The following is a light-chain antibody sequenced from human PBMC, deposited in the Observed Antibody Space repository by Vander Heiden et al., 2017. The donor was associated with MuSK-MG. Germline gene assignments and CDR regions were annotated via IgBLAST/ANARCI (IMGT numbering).Light chain of an antibody. CDR3: FSYRITSGV. CDR1: SSDTGGYKY. CDR2: DVS. J-gene: IGLJ3*02. Sequence: QSALTQPASVSGSPGQSITISCTGTSSDTGGYKYVSWYQQHPGKAPKLLIYDVSNRPSGISNRFSGSKSGNTASLTISGLQAEDEADYYCFSYRITSGVFGGGTKLTGL. V-gene: IGLV2-14*03.